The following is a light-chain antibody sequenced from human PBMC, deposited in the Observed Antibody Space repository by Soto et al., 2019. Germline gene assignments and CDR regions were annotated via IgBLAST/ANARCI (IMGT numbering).Light chain of an antibody. V-gene: IGLV2-14*03. J-gene: IGLJ2*01. Sequence: QSALTQPASVSGSPGQSITISCTGTSSDVGDYNYVSWYQHHPGKAPKLMIYDVSDRPSGVSDRFSGSKSGNTASLTISGLQAEDEADYYCSSYTRSSTLVFGGGTKLTVL. CDR3: SSYTRSSTLV. CDR2: DVS. CDR1: SSDVGDYNY.